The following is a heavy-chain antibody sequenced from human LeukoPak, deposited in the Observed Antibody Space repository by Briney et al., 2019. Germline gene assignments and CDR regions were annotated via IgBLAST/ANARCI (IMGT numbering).Heavy chain of an antibody. D-gene: IGHD3-9*01. CDR3: ARWFRVLRLFDWLGIDY. Sequence: SETLSLTCTVSGGSISSSNYYWGWIRQPPGKGLEWIGNIYYSGSTYSNPSLKSRLTISVDTSKNQFSLKLSSVTAADTAVYYCARWFRVLRLFDWLGIDYWGQGTLVTVSP. J-gene: IGHJ4*02. CDR1: GGSISSSNYY. CDR2: IYYSGST. V-gene: IGHV4-39*07.